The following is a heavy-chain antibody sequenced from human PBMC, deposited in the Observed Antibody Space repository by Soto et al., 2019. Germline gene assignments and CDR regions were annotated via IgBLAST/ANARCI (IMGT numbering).Heavy chain of an antibody. CDR2: ISSSSSYI. CDR1: GFTFSSYS. D-gene: IGHD6-19*01. CDR3: AREGIAVAGSDY. V-gene: IGHV3-21*01. J-gene: IGHJ4*02. Sequence: LRLSCAASGFTFSSYSMNWVRQAPGKGLEWVSSISSSSSYIYYADSVKGRFTISRDNAKNSLYLQMNSLRAEDTAVYYCAREGIAVAGSDYWGQGTLVTVSS.